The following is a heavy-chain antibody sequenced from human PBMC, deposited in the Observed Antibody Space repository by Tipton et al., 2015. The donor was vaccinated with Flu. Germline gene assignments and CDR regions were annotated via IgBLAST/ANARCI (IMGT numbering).Heavy chain of an antibody. J-gene: IGHJ5*02. V-gene: IGHV4-4*07. D-gene: IGHD3-10*01. CDR1: GASISSYY. CDR3: ARDRYFYGSGSLDL. CDR2: IDTSRRS. Sequence: LRLSCTVSGASISSYYWSWIRQPAGKGLEWIGRIDTSRRSYHNPSLKSRVTISVDVFNNQFSLRLNSVTAADTAVYYCARDRYFYGSGSLDLWGQGALVTVSS.